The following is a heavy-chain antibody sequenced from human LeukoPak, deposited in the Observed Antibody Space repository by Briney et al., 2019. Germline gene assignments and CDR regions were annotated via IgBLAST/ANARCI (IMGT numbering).Heavy chain of an antibody. V-gene: IGHV3-30*02. CDR1: GFTFRNYG. CDR2: IRNDDGSNK. J-gene: IGHJ1*01. Sequence: GGSLRLSCAASGFTFRNYGMLWVRQAPGKGLEWVTFIRNDDGSNKYYADSVKGRFTISRDNSKNTVHLQIDSLRVEDTAVYYCAKDEAQYFQHWGQGTLVTVSA. CDR3: AKDEAQYFQH.